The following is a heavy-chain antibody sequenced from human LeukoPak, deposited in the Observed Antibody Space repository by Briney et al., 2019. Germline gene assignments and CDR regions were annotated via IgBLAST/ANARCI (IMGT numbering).Heavy chain of an antibody. CDR2: IYYSGST. CDR1: GGSISSYY. J-gene: IGHJ4*02. D-gene: IGHD6-13*01. CDR3: ARAAQQLVPYYFDY. V-gene: IGHV4-59*01. Sequence: SETLSLTCTVSGGSISSYYWSWIRQPPGKGLEWIGYIYYSGSTNYNPSLKSRVTISVDTSKNQFSLKLSSVTAADTAVYYCARAAQQLVPYYFDYWGQGTLVTVSS.